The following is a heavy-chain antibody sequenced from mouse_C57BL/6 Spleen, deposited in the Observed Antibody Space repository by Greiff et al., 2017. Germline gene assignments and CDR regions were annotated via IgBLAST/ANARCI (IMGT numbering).Heavy chain of an antibody. J-gene: IGHJ1*03. D-gene: IGHD1-1*01. CDR1: GYTFTDYY. CDR3: ARRGTTVVARYFDV. V-gene: IGHV1-26*01. CDR2: INPNNGGT. Sequence: EVQLQQSGPELVKPGASVKISCKASGYTFTDYYMNWVKQSHGKSLEWIGDINPNNGGTSYNQKFKGKATLTVDKSSSTAYMELRSLTSEDSAVYYCARRGTTVVARYFDVWGTGTTVTVSS.